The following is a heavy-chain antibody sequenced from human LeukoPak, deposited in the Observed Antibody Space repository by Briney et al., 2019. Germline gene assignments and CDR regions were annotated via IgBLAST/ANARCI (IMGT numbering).Heavy chain of an antibody. Sequence: SETLSLTCTVSGGSISSSSYYWGWIRQPPGKGLEWIGYIYYSGSTNYNPSLKSRVTISVDTSKNQFSLKLSSVTAADTAVYYCASTETTDGMDVWGQGTTVTVSS. D-gene: IGHD4-17*01. CDR3: ASTETTDGMDV. CDR1: GGSISSSSYY. V-gene: IGHV4-61*05. J-gene: IGHJ6*02. CDR2: IYYSGST.